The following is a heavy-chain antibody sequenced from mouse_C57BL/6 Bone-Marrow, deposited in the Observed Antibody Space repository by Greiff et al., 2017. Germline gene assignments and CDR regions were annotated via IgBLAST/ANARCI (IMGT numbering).Heavy chain of an antibody. D-gene: IGHD1-1*01. V-gene: IGHV1-26*01. J-gene: IGHJ1*03. CDR2: INPNNGGT. Sequence: EVQLQQSGPELVKPGASVKISCKASGYTFTDYYMNWVKQSHGKSLEWIGDINPNNGGTSYNQKFKGKATLTVDKSSSTAYMELRSLTSEDSAVYYCASLYYGSSYRYFDVWGTGTTVTVSS. CDR3: ASLYYGSSYRYFDV. CDR1: GYTFTDYY.